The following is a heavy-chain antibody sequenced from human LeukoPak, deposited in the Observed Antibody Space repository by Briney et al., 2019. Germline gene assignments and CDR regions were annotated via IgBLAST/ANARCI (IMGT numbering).Heavy chain of an antibody. Sequence: GGSLRLSCEASGFTFSSYQMNWVRQAPGKGLEWIAYISSSGSTIYYADSVKGRFTISRDNAKNSLYLQMNSLRAEDTAVYYCARMVRGVSLWSHYYYYMDVWGKGTTVTVSS. D-gene: IGHD3-10*01. CDR2: ISSSGSTI. V-gene: IGHV3-48*03. J-gene: IGHJ6*03. CDR3: ARMVRGVSLWSHYYYYMDV. CDR1: GFTFSSYQ.